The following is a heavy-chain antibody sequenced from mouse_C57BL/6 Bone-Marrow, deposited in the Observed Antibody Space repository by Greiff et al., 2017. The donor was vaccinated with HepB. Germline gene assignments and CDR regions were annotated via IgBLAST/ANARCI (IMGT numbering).Heavy chain of an antibody. V-gene: IGHV1-82*01. D-gene: IGHD2-4*01. CDR3: ARRGVYDYDTSRGFAY. J-gene: IGHJ3*01. Sequence: QVQLKESGPELVKPGASVKISCKASGYAFSSSWMNWVKQRPGKGLEWIGRIYPGDGDTNYNGKFKGKATLTADKSSSTAYMQLSSLTSEDSAVYFCARRGVYDYDTSRGFAYWGQGTLVTVSA. CDR1: GYAFSSSW. CDR2: IYPGDGDT.